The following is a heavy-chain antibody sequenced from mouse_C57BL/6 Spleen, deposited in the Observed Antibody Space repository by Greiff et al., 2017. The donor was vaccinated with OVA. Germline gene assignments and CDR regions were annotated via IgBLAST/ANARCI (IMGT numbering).Heavy chain of an antibody. D-gene: IGHD2-2*01. J-gene: IGHJ2*01. CDR3: TRGGYEGVLDY. Sequence: VKLVESGAELVRPGASVTLSCKASGYTFTDYEMHWVKQTPVHGLEWIGAIDPETGGTAYNQKFKGKAILTADKSSSTAYMELRSLTSEDSAVYYCTRGGYEGVLDYWGQGTTLTVSS. CDR1: GYTFTDYE. V-gene: IGHV1-15*01. CDR2: IDPETGGT.